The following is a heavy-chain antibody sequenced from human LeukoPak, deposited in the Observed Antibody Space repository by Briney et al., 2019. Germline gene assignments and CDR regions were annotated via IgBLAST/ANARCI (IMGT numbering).Heavy chain of an antibody. CDR1: GFTFSSYA. CDR2: ISDSGGIT. V-gene: IGHV3-23*01. J-gene: IGHJ5*02. CDR3: ARDIRGSGNYGWFDP. Sequence: PGESLRLSCVASGFTFSSYAMSWVRQAPGMGLEWVAAISDSGGITYYVDSVRGRFTISRDNSKNTLYLQMNSLRAEDTAIYSCARDIRGSGNYGWFDPWGQGTLVTVSS. D-gene: IGHD3-10*01.